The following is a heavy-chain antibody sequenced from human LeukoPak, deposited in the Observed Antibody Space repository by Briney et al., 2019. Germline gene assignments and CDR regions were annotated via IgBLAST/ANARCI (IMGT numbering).Heavy chain of an antibody. Sequence: GGSLRLSCAASGFSFSTSWRSWVRQAPGKGLEWVANTKEDGSEKHYVDSVKGRFTISRDNAKNSLYLQMNSLRAEDTAVYYCARDRPYGSYDYWGQGSLVTVSS. CDR1: GFSFSTSW. J-gene: IGHJ4*02. CDR3: ARDRPYGSYDY. CDR2: TKEDGSEK. D-gene: IGHD2-15*01. V-gene: IGHV3-7*01.